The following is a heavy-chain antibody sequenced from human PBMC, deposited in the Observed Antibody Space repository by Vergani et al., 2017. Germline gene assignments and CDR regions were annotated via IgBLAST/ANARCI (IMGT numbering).Heavy chain of an antibody. D-gene: IGHD2-8*01. CDR2: IKQDGSEK. Sequence: EVQLVESGGGLVQPGGSLRLSCAASGFTFSNYWMDWVRQAPGKGLEWVANIKQDGSEKFYVDSVKGRFTISRDNAKNSVYLQMNSLRAEDTAVYYCARDCTSGGCPDNYGMDVWGQGATVTVSS. CDR3: ARDCTSGGCPDNYGMDV. CDR1: GFTFSNYW. J-gene: IGHJ6*02. V-gene: IGHV3-7*01.